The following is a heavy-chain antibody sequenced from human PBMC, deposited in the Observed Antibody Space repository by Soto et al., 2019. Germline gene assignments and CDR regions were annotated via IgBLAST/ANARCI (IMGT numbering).Heavy chain of an antibody. Sequence: PGGSLRLSCTASGFNFINSGMPWVRQAPGKWLEWVAVICDDGSNKYYAQSVQGRFTISRDNSKNTVYLKINSLRAEDTAMCYCPAGDPLHXRGQATLLTVSX. CDR2: ICDDGSNK. J-gene: IGHJ4*02. CDR1: GFNFINSG. CDR3: PAGDPLHX. V-gene: IGHV3-33*01. D-gene: IGHD7-27*01.